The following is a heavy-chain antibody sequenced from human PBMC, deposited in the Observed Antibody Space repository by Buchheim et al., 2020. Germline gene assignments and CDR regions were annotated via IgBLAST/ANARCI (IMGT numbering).Heavy chain of an antibody. CDR3: ARGRTEYYYGSGSSGLFDY. V-gene: IGHV4-34*01. Sequence: QVQLQQWGAGLLKPSETLSLTCAVYGESFSGYYWSWLRQPPGKGLEWIGEINHSGSTNYNPSLKSRVTISVDTSKNQFSLKLSSVTAADTAVYYCARGRTEYYYGSGSSGLFDYWGQGTL. D-gene: IGHD3-10*01. CDR2: INHSGST. J-gene: IGHJ4*02. CDR1: GESFSGYY.